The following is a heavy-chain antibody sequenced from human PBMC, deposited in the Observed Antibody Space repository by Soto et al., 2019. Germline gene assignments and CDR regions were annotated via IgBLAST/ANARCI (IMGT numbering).Heavy chain of an antibody. D-gene: IGHD6-13*01. CDR2: IIPIFGTA. Sequence: ASVKVSCKASGYTFTRYGITWVRQAPGQGLEWMGGIIPIFGTANYAQKFQGRVTITADESTSTAYMELSSLRSEDTAVYYCAREPGSSRGFDPWGQGTLVTVSS. CDR1: GYTFTRYG. V-gene: IGHV1-69*13. CDR3: AREPGSSRGFDP. J-gene: IGHJ5*02.